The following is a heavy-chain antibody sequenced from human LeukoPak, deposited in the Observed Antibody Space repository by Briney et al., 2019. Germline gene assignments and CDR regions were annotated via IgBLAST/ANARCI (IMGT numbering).Heavy chain of an antibody. CDR1: GFTFSSYG. V-gene: IGHV3-30*18. D-gene: IGHD5-24*01. CDR2: ISYDGSNK. J-gene: IGHJ4*02. CDR3: AKDGTRDGYNLGATDY. Sequence: PGRSLRLSCAASGFTFSSYGMHWVRQAPGKGLEWVAVISYDGSNKYYADSVKGRFTISRDNSKNTLYLQMNSLRAEDTAVYHCAKDGTRDGYNLGATDYWGQGTLVTVSS.